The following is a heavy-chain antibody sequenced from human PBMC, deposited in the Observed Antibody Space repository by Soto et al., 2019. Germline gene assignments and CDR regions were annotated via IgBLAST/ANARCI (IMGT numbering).Heavy chain of an antibody. V-gene: IGHV4-59*01. CDR2: IYYSGST. Sequence: PSETLSLTCTVSGGSISSYYWSWIRQPPGKGLEWIGYIYYSGSTNYNPSLKSRVTISVDTSKNQFSLKLSSVTAADTAVYYCARGGGYCSSTSCYDYYYYYMDVWGKGTTVTVSS. CDR3: ARGGGYCSSTSCYDYYYYYMDV. J-gene: IGHJ6*03. CDR1: GGSISSYY. D-gene: IGHD2-2*01.